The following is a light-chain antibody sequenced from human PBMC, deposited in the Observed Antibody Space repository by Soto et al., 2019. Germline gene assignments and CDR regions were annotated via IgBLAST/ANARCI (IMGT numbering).Light chain of an antibody. J-gene: IGKJ2*01. CDR1: QSVAIN. CDR2: DAS. V-gene: IGKV3-15*01. Sequence: VLTQSPATLSVSPGDRATLSCRASQSVAINLAWYQQKPGQSPRLLIYDASTRATGIPARFSGSGSGTEFTLTITSLQSEDFAVYYCQQYNSWPSYIFGQWTKLEIK. CDR3: QQYNSWPSYI.